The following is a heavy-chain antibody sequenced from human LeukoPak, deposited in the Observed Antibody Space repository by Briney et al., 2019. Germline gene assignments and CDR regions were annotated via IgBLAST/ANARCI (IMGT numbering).Heavy chain of an antibody. CDR1: GGSISSYY. J-gene: IGHJ6*04. CDR3: ARISAAAVEP. D-gene: IGHD6-13*01. Sequence: SETLSLTCTVSGGSISSYYWSWLRQPPGKGLEWIGYIYYSGNTNYNPSLKSRVTISADTAKNQFSLRLTSVTAADTAVYYCARISAAAVEPWGKGTTVTIFS. V-gene: IGHV4-59*01. CDR2: IYYSGNT.